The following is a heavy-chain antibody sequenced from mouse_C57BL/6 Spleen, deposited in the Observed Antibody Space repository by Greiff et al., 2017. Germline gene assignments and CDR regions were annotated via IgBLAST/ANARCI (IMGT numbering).Heavy chain of an antibody. CDR3: ARGNYYGSSSYYYAMDY. Sequence: EVQRVESGGGLVKPGGSLKLSCAASGFTFSDYGMHWVRQAPEKGLEWVAYISSGSSTIYYADTVKGRFTISRDNAKNTLFLQMTSLRSEDTAMYYCARGNYYGSSSYYYAMDYWGQGTSVTVSS. D-gene: IGHD1-1*01. V-gene: IGHV5-17*01. CDR2: ISSGSSTI. CDR1: GFTFSDYG. J-gene: IGHJ4*01.